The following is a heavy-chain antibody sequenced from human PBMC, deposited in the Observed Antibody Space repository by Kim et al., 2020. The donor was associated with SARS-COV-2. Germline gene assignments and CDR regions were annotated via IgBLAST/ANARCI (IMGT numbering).Heavy chain of an antibody. V-gene: IGHV4-39*01. J-gene: IGHJ5*02. D-gene: IGHD6-19*01. CDR2: IYYSGST. CDR1: GGSISSSSYY. Sequence: SETLSLTCTVSGGSISSSSYYWGWIRQPPGKGLEWIGSIYYSGSTYYNPSLKSRVTLSVATSKNQFSLKLSSVTAADTAVYYCARHTSSGWYLSIGFWFDPWGQGTLVTVSS. CDR3: ARHTSSGWYLSIGFWFDP.